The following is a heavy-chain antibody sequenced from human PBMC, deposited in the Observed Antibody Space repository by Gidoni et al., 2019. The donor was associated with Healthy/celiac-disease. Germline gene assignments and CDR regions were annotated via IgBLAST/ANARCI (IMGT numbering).Heavy chain of an antibody. V-gene: IGHV3-23*04. D-gene: IGHD2-2*02. CDR3: AKWGLLVVVPAAIDY. J-gene: IGHJ4*02. CDR1: GSTFSSYA. CDR2: SSGSGGST. Sequence: EVQLVESGGGLVQPGGSLRLSCAASGSTFSSYAMSWVRQAPGKALEWVSASSGSGGSTYYADSVKGRFTISRDNSKNTLYLQMNSLRAEDTAVYYCAKWGLLVVVPAAIDYWGQGTLVTVSS.